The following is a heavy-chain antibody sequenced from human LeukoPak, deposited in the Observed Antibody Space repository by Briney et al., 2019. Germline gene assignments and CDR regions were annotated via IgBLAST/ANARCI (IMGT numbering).Heavy chain of an antibody. D-gene: IGHD3-22*01. Sequence: GGSLRLSCAASGFTFSSYGMRWVRQAPGKGRGWVEAILHDGTNENYADFVKGRFTISRDNSKNTLYLQMHSLSADDTAVYSCAKVNYYDSSGYLDYWGQGTLVTVSS. CDR3: AKVNYYDSSGYLDY. J-gene: IGHJ4*02. V-gene: IGHV3-30*18. CDR1: GFTFSSYG. CDR2: ILHDGTNE.